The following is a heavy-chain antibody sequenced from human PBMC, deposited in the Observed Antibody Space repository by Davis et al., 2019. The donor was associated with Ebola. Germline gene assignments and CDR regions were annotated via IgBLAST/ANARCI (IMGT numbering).Heavy chain of an antibody. CDR3: ARVSTDSNYYGLDYYYYGVDV. V-gene: IGHV1-69*06. J-gene: IGHJ6*02. D-gene: IGHD4-11*01. CDR2: IIPIFGTA. CDR1: GGTFSSYA. Sequence: AASVKVSCKASGGTFSSYAISWVRQAPGQGLEWMGGIIPIFGTANYAQKFQGRVTITADKSTSTAYMELSSLRSDDTAVYYCARVSTDSNYYGLDYYYYGVDVWGQGTTVTVSS.